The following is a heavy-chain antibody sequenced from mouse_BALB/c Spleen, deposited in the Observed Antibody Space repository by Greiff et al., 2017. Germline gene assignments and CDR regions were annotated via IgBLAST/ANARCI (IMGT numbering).Heavy chain of an antibody. Sequence: EQLKESGPGLVAPSQSLSITCTVSGFSLTSYGVHWVRQPPGKGLEWLGVIWAGGSTNYNSALMSRLSISKDNSKSQVFLKMNSLQTDDTAMYYCARGYYGNYYAMDYWGQGTSVTVSS. D-gene: IGHD2-1*01. CDR3: ARGYYGNYYAMDY. CDR2: IWAGGST. J-gene: IGHJ4*01. CDR1: GFSLTSYG. V-gene: IGHV2-9*02.